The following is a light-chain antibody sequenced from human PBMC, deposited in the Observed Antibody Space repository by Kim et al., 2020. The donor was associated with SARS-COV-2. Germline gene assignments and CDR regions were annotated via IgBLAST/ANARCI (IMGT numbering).Light chain of an antibody. CDR2: LTS. CDR1: QSLLHSDGYNY. V-gene: IGKV2-28*01. J-gene: IGKJ4*01. Sequence: DIVMTQSPLSLSVTPGEAASISCRSSQSLLHSDGYNYVDWYVQKPGHSPQLLIYLTSYRASGVPDRFSGSGSGTDFTLKISRVEAEDAGLYYCMQTLHTPLSFGGGTKVDIK. CDR3: MQTLHTPLS.